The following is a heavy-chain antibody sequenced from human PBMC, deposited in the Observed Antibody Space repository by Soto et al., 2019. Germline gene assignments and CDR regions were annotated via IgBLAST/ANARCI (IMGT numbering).Heavy chain of an antibody. CDR3: AKDIAVAALDY. CDR1: VFTFSSYA. CDR2: ISGSGGST. V-gene: IGHV3-23*01. Sequence: PGWSLRLSCASSVFTFSSYAMSWGRQAPGKGLEWVSAISGSGGSTYYADSVKARFTISRDNSKTTLYPQMNSLRAEDTAVYYCAKDIAVAALDYWGQGTLVTAS. D-gene: IGHD6-19*01. J-gene: IGHJ4*02.